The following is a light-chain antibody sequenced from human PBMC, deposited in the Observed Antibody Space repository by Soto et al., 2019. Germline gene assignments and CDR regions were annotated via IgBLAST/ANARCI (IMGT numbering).Light chain of an antibody. Sequence: EMVMTQSPATLSVSPGERATLSCRTSQSVGNNLAWYQQKPGQAPRLLIHGASTRATGIPARFSGSGSGTEFTLTISSLEPEDFAVYYCQQRSNWPLTFGGGTKVDIK. CDR3: QQRSNWPLT. J-gene: IGKJ4*01. CDR2: GAS. V-gene: IGKV3-15*01. CDR1: QSVGNN.